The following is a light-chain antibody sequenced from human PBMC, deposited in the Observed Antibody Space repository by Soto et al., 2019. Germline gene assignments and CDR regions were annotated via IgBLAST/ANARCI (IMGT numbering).Light chain of an antibody. CDR3: CSYSARYTWV. CDR2: DVN. J-gene: IGLJ3*02. V-gene: IGLV2-11*01. Sequence: QSALTQPRSVSGSPGQSVTISCSGTRSDIGGYKSVSWYQQESGKVPKLIIFDVNKRPSGVPDRLSASKSDTVASLTISGLQADDEADYFCCSYSARYTWVFGGGTKLTVL. CDR1: RSDIGGYKS.